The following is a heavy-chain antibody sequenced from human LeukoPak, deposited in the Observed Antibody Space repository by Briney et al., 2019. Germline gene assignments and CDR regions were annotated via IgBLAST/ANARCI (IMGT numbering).Heavy chain of an antibody. CDR1: GFTFSSSG. V-gene: IGHV3-33*01. CDR2: IWSDGSNK. Sequence: GGSLRLSCAASGFTFSSSGMHWVRQAPGKGLEWVAVIWSDGSNKYYADSVKGRFTISRDNSKNTLYLQMNSLRAEDTAVYYCARDLGSSWTFDYWGQGTLVTVSS. CDR3: ARDLGSSWTFDY. D-gene: IGHD6-13*01. J-gene: IGHJ4*02.